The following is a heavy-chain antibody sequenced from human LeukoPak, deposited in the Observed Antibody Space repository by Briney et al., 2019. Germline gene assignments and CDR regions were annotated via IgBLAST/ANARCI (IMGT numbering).Heavy chain of an antibody. Sequence: GASVKVSCKASGYTFTSYGISWVRQAPEQGLERMRWISAYNGNTNYAQKLQGRVTMTTDTSTSTAYMELRSLRSDDTAVYYCAKAPKWDPYCFDYWGQGTLVTVSS. CDR1: GYTFTSYG. D-gene: IGHD1-26*01. CDR2: ISAYNGNT. V-gene: IGHV1-18*01. CDR3: AKAPKWDPYCFDY. J-gene: IGHJ4*02.